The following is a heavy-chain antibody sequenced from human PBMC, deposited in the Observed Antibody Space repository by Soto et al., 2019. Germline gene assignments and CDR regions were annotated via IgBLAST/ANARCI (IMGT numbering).Heavy chain of an antibody. V-gene: IGHV4-39*01. D-gene: IGHD2-15*01. CDR2: IDYNGVT. Sequence: SETLSLTCTVSGGSIYRSGYYWGWIRQPPGRGLEWIGNIDYNGVTYSNPSLKSRVTISRDTSKNQFSLKLTSVTAADTALYYCGKVLVGATGHTDSDYWGPGTLVTVSS. CDR1: GGSIYRSGYY. CDR3: GKVLVGATGHTDSDY. J-gene: IGHJ4*02.